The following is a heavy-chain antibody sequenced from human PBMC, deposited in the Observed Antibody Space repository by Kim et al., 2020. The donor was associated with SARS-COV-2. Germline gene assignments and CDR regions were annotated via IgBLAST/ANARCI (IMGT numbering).Heavy chain of an antibody. CDR3: ARPYGSGSYYKENYYGMDV. CDR1: GGSISSSSYY. Sequence: SETLSLTCTVSGGSISSSSYYWGWIRQPPGKGLEWIGSIYYSGSTYYNPSLKSRVTISVDTSKNQFSLKLSSVTAADTAVYYCARPYGSGSYYKENYYGMDVWGQGTTVTVSS. D-gene: IGHD3-10*01. J-gene: IGHJ6*02. V-gene: IGHV4-39*01. CDR2: IYYSGST.